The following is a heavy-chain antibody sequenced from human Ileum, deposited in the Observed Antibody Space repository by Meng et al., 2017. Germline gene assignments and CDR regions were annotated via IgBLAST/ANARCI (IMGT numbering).Heavy chain of an antibody. CDR2: TFYRSKWND. Sequence: QVQLQQSGPGLVKPSQTLSITCATSGDSVSSDSGAWNWIRQPPSRGLEWLGRTFYRSKWNDDFAESVKSRITITTDTSKNQFSLQLNSVTPEDTAVYYCARGWYSSGFHSWGQGTLVTVSS. J-gene: IGHJ4*02. D-gene: IGHD6-19*01. CDR1: GDSVSSDSGA. CDR3: ARGWYSSGFHS. V-gene: IGHV6-1*01.